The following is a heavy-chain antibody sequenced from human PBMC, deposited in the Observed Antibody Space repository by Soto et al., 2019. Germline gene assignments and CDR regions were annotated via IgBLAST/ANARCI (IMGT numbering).Heavy chain of an antibody. D-gene: IGHD6-19*01. J-gene: IGHJ5*02. CDR3: ARGAVAGTPVGWFDP. CDR1: GFTFSSYS. CDR2: ISSSSSYI. V-gene: IGHV3-21*01. Sequence: EVQLVESGGGLVKPGGSLRLSCAASGFTFSSYSMNWVRQAPGKGLEWVSFISSSSSYIYYADSVKGRFTISRDNAKNSLYLQMNSLRAEDTAVYYCARGAVAGTPVGWFDPWGQGTLVTVSS.